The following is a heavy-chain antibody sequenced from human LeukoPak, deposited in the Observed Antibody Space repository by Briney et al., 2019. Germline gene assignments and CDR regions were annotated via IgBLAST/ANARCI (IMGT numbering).Heavy chain of an antibody. J-gene: IGHJ4*02. CDR1: GFTFSSYS. CDR2: ISTTSSYI. CDR3: ASPLGDLADY. V-gene: IGHV3-21*01. Sequence: GGSLRLSCVASGFTFSSYSMNWVRQAPGEGLEWVSSISTTSSYIYYADSVKGRFTISRDNAKNSLYLQMNSLRAEDTAVYYCASPLGDLADYWGQGTLVTVSS.